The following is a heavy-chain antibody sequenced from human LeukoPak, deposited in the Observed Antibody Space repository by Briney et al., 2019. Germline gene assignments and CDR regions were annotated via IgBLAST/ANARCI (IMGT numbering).Heavy chain of an antibody. J-gene: IGHJ4*02. Sequence: GESLQISCKGSGYSFTSYWIGWVRQMPGKGLEWMGIIYPGDSDTRYSPSFQGQVTISDDKSISTAYLQWSSLKASDTAMYYCARRLVVPAARADYFDYWGQGTLVTVSS. D-gene: IGHD2-2*01. CDR3: ARRLVVPAARADYFDY. CDR1: GYSFTSYW. V-gene: IGHV5-51*01. CDR2: IYPGDSDT.